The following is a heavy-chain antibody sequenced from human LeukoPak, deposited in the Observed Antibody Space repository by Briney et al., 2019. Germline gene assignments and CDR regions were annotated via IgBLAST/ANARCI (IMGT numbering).Heavy chain of an antibody. CDR3: ARAGGYGLIDY. CDR2: IYHSGTTYSGST. Sequence: SETLSLTCAVYGGSFSGYYWSWIRQPPGKGLEWIGSIYHSGTTYSGSTYYNPSLKSRVTISLDTSKNQFSLKVGSMTAADTAVYYCARAGGYGLIDYWGQGTMVTVSS. J-gene: IGHJ4*02. CDR1: GGSFSGYY. V-gene: IGHV4-34*01. D-gene: IGHD5-18*01.